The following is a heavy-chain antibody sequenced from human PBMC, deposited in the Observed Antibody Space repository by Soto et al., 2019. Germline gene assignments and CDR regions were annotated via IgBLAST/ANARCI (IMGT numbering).Heavy chain of an antibody. D-gene: IGHD3-22*01. Sequence: QLQLQESGSGLVKPSQTLSLTCVVSGDSISSGGYSWNWIRQPPGKGLEWIGHTYHSGGALYNPSIDSRVTISVDKSKNHFSLRLTSVTAADTAVYYCARDSRSGYYFDNWGQGTLVTVSS. J-gene: IGHJ4*02. CDR1: GDSISSGGYS. V-gene: IGHV4-30-2*01. CDR2: TYHSGGA. CDR3: ARDSRSGYYFDN.